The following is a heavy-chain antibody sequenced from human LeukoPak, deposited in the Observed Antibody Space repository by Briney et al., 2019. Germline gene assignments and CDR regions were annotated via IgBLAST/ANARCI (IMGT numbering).Heavy chain of an antibody. Sequence: GESLRLSCVASGFILKKYWMNWVRQVPGKGLECLANIKEDGSETYYADSVKGRFTISRDNPKNLLFLQINSLRVEDTAVYYCARETPRRGETRDGYRWGQGTVVTVSS. CDR3: ARETPRRGETRDGYR. CDR1: GFILKKYW. D-gene: IGHD5-24*01. J-gene: IGHJ4*02. CDR2: IKEDGSET. V-gene: IGHV3-7*01.